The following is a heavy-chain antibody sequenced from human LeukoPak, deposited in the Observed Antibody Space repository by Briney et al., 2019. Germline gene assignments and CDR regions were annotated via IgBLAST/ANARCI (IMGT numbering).Heavy chain of an antibody. D-gene: IGHD4-17*01. V-gene: IGHV3-48*02. CDR1: GFTFSIYS. Sequence: GGSLRLSCAASGFTFSIYSMNWVRQAPGKGLEWVSYIGGTHSNIYYADSVKGRFTISRDDAKNSLHLQMNSLRDEDTAVYYCARDRDYAFDSWGQGTLVTVSS. CDR2: IGGTHSNI. CDR3: ARDRDYAFDS. J-gene: IGHJ4*02.